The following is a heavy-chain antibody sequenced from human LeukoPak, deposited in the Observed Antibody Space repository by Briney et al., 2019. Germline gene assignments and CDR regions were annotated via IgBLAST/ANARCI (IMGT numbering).Heavy chain of an antibody. Sequence: GGSLRLSCAASGFTFSSDWMSWVRQAPGKGLEWVANINQDGSERNYVDSVEGRFTISRDNAKSSVFLQMNSLGAEDTAVYYCATHSDWRFDYWGQGTLVSVSS. CDR3: ATHSDWRFDY. J-gene: IGHJ4*02. D-gene: IGHD6-19*01. V-gene: IGHV3-7*01. CDR1: GFTFSSDW. CDR2: INQDGSER.